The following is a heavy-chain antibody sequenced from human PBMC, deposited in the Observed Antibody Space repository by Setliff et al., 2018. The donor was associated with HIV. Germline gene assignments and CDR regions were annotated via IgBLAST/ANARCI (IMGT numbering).Heavy chain of an antibody. CDR3: ARVSQEYYNFWSGYVPYAFDI. V-gene: IGHV4-4*07. Sequence: SETLSLTCNVSGGAIINYDWTWVRQPAGKGLEWIGRIFGSGVTNYNTSLKSRVTISLDTSKNQFSLKLSSVTAADTAVYYCARVSQEYYNFWSGYVPYAFDIWGQGTMVTV. CDR1: GGAIINYD. J-gene: IGHJ3*02. D-gene: IGHD3-3*01. CDR2: IFGSGVT.